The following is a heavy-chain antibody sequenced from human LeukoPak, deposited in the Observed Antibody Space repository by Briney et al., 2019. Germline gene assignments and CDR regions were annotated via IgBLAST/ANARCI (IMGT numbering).Heavy chain of an antibody. CDR3: AKVAGYSYGNPFDY. D-gene: IGHD5-18*01. V-gene: IGHV3-23*01. J-gene: IGHJ4*02. CDR1: GFTFSSYA. CDR2: ISGSGSST. Sequence: GGSLRLSCAASGFTFSSYAMSWVRQAPEKGLEWASAISGSGSSTYYADSVKGRFTISRDNSKNTLYLQMNSLRAEDTAVYYCAKVAGYSYGNPFDYWGQGTLVTVSS.